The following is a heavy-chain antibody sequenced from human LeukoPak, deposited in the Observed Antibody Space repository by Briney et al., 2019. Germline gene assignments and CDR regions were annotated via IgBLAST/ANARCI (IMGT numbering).Heavy chain of an antibody. CDR2: IRYDGSNK. Sequence: PGGSLRLSCAASGFTFSSYGMHWVRQAPGKGLEWVAFIRYDGSNKYYADSVKGRFTISRDNSKNTLYLQMNSLRAEDTAVYYCAKDARYYDFWSGYYTPDNWFDPWGQGTLVTVSS. CDR1: GFTFSSYG. V-gene: IGHV3-30*02. J-gene: IGHJ5*02. CDR3: AKDARYYDFWSGYYTPDNWFDP. D-gene: IGHD3-3*01.